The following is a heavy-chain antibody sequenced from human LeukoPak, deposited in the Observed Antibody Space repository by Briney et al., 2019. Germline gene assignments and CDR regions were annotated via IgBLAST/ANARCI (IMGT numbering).Heavy chain of an antibody. CDR3: ASAPGYDSSGYYLFDY. CDR2: ISGSNSYI. Sequence: GGSLRLSCAASGFTFSNYSMNWVRQAPGKGLEWVSSISGSNSYIYYADSVKGRFTISRDNSKNTLYLQMNSLRAEDTAVYYCASAPGYDSSGYYLFDYWGQGTLVTVSS. D-gene: IGHD3-22*01. V-gene: IGHV3-21*01. J-gene: IGHJ4*02. CDR1: GFTFSNYS.